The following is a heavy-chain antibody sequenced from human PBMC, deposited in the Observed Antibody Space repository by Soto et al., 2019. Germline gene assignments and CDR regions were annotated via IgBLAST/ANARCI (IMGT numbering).Heavy chain of an antibody. CDR1: GFSFSTYW. Sequence: GGSLRLSCATSGFSFSTYWMDWVRQAPGKGLEWVANIRQDGSEKYYVDSVKGRFTISRDNAKNSLYLQMNSLRAEDTAVYYCARSLDYWGQGTLVTLSS. J-gene: IGHJ4*02. V-gene: IGHV3-7*03. CDR2: IRQDGSEK. CDR3: ARSLDY.